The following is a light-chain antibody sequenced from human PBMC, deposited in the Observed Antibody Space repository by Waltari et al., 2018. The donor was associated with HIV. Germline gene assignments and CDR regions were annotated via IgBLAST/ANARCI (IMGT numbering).Light chain of an antibody. CDR1: SADFCPLRY. Sequence: QSGLIQPASVFGALRPAITNPLLSASADFCPLRYVFWFPHPPHPPPQPVIFDENHRPSGLPCRFSGSKAGNTASLTISGLHVDDEDDYYCSSYANTATLVFGGGTKVTVL. CDR3: SSYANTATLV. V-gene: IGLV2-14*01. J-gene: IGLJ3*02. CDR2: DEN.